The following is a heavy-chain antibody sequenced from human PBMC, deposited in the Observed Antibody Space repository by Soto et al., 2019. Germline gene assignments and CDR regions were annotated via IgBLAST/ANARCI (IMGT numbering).Heavy chain of an antibody. Sequence: GGSLRLSCAASGFTFSSYSMNWVRQAPGKGLEWVSYISSSSSTIYYADSVKGRFTISRDNAKNSLYLQMNSLRDEDTAVYYCARVFNYILTGYSYYFYYWGQGSLVTVSS. CDR2: ISSSSSTI. CDR1: GFTFSSYS. V-gene: IGHV3-48*02. J-gene: IGHJ4*02. CDR3: ARVFNYILTGYSYYFYY. D-gene: IGHD3-9*01.